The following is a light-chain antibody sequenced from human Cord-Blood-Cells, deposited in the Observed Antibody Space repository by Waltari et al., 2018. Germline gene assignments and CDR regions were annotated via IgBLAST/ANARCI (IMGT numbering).Light chain of an antibody. Sequence: SYVLTQPPSVSVAPGKTARITCGGNNIGSKSVHWYQQKPGQAPVLFIYYDSDRPSGIPERFSGSNSGNTATLTISRVEAGDEADYYCQVWDSSSDHLYVFGTGTKVTVL. V-gene: IGLV3-21*04. CDR3: QVWDSSSDHLYV. CDR1: NIGSKS. CDR2: YDS. J-gene: IGLJ1*01.